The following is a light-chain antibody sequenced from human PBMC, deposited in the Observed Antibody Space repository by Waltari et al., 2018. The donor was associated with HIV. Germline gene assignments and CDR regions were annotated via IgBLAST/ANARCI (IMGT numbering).Light chain of an antibody. CDR3: SSYTSSGPRYVL. CDR1: SGDARGYHF. Sequence: QPALPQPSSVSGSPGQSIPISCTGPSGDARGYHFVSWYQKHPGKAPKLIIYNVNSRPSVVSIRFSGSRSANTASLTISGLQAEDEADYFCSSYTSSGPRYVLFGGGTRLTVL. J-gene: IGLJ2*01. V-gene: IGLV2-14*03. CDR2: NVN.